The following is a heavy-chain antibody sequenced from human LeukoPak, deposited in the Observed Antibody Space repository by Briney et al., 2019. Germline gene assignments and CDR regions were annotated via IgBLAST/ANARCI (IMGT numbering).Heavy chain of an antibody. V-gene: IGHV4-61*08. Sequence: SQTLSLTCAVSGGSISSGGYYWSWIRQPPGKGLEWIGYIYYSGSTNYNPSLKSRVTISVDTSKNQFSLKLSPVTAADTAVYYCATTTGTTGWHYWGQGTLVTVSS. CDR1: GGSISSGGYY. CDR2: IYYSGST. CDR3: ATTTGTTGWHY. D-gene: IGHD1-1*01. J-gene: IGHJ4*02.